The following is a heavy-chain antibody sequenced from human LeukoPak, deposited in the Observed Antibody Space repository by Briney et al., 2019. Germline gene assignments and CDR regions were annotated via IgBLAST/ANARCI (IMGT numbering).Heavy chain of an antibody. CDR1: GYTFTSYG. D-gene: IGHD3-16*01. J-gene: IGHJ4*02. V-gene: IGHV1-18*01. CDR2: ISAYNGNT. Sequence: ASVKVSCKASGYTFTSYGISWVRQAPGQGLEWMGWISAYNGNTNYAQKLQGRVTMTTDTSTSTAYMELRSLRSDDTAVYYCARDRIEYVWAPLLGEGEYYFDYWGQGTLVTVSS. CDR3: ARDRIEYVWAPLLGEGEYYFDY.